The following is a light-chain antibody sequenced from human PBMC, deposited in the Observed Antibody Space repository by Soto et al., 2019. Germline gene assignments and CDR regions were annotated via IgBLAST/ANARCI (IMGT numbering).Light chain of an antibody. CDR1: SSDVGGYNY. CDR3: CSYAGSYTWV. V-gene: IGLV2-11*01. CDR2: DVS. J-gene: IGLJ3*02. Sequence: QPVLTQPRSVSGSPGQSVTISCTGTSSDVGGYNYVSWYQQHPGKAPKLMLYDVSKRPSGVPDRFSGSKSGNTASLTISGLQAEDEADYYCCSYAGSYTWVFGGGTKLTVL.